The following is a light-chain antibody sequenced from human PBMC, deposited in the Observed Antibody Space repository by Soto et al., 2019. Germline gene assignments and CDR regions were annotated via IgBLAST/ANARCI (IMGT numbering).Light chain of an antibody. Sequence: EIVMTQSPATLSVSPGETATLSCRASQSVSSYLAWYQQKPGQAPRLLIFATSRRATDIPDRFSGSGSGTDFTLAIRRLEPDDFAVYYCHQFGYSPRTFGQGTKVDIK. CDR3: HQFGYSPRT. CDR2: ATS. CDR1: QSVSSY. J-gene: IGKJ1*01. V-gene: IGKV3-20*01.